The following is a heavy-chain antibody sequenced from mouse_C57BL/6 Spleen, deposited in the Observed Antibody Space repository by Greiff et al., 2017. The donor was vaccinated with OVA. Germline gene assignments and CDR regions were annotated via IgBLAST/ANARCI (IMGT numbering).Heavy chain of an antibody. CDR3: ARGDYVGYFDV. CDR2: ISYDGSN. D-gene: IGHD1-1*01. J-gene: IGHJ1*03. Sequence: ESGPGLVKPSQSLSLTCSVPGYSITSGYYWNWIRQFPGNKLEWMGYISYDGSNNYNPSLKNRISITRDTSKNQFFLKLNSVTTEDTATYYCARGDYVGYFDVWGTGTTVTVSS. V-gene: IGHV3-6*01. CDR1: GYSITSGYY.